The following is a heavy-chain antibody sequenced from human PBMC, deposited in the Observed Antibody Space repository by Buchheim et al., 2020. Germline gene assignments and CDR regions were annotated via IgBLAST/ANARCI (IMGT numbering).Heavy chain of an antibody. J-gene: IGHJ5*02. CDR3: AREPTYYHGSGNFRFGWFDP. V-gene: IGHV4-39*07. CDR2: IYYSGSP. D-gene: IGHD3-10*01. CDR1: GGSINSSIYY. Sequence: QLHLQESGPGLVKPSETLSLTCTVSGGSINSSIYYWDWIRQSPGKGLEWIASIYYSGSPLYNPSLKSRVTISMDASKKELSLKLRSVTAADTAVYYCAREPTYYHGSGNFRFGWFDPWGQGSL.